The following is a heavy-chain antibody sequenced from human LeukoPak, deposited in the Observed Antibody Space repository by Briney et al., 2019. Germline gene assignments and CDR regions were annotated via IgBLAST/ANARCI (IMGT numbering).Heavy chain of an antibody. CDR1: GFTFSSYS. Sequence: GGSLRLSCAASGFTFSSYSMNWVRQAPGKGLEWVSSISSSSSYIYYADSVKGRFTISRDNSKNTLYLQMNSLRAEDTAVYYCAKDAGGYYGSGSYYLSYYYMDVWGKGTTVTISS. D-gene: IGHD3-10*01. CDR2: ISSSSSYI. J-gene: IGHJ6*03. CDR3: AKDAGGYYGSGSYYLSYYYMDV. V-gene: IGHV3-21*04.